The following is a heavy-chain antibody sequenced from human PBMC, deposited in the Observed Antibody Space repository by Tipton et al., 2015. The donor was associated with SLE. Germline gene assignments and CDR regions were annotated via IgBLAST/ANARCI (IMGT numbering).Heavy chain of an antibody. J-gene: IGHJ4*02. CDR2: IYNSGNT. V-gene: IGHV4-30-4*08. CDR1: GGSISGSVYY. CDR3: ARHGQHYDTAFDY. Sequence: TLSLTCTVSGGSISGSVYYWNWIRQHPGKGLGWIGCIYNSGNTYYNPSLKSRVTISVDTPENQFSLKLSSVTAADTAVYYCARHGQHYDTAFDYWGQGTLVTVSS. D-gene: IGHD3-16*01.